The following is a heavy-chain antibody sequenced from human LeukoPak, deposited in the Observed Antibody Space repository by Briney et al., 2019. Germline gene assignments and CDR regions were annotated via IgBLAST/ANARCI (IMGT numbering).Heavy chain of an antibody. Sequence: GGSLRLSCAASGFTFSSYGMHWVRQAPGKGLEWVAVISYDGSNKYYADSVKGRFTISRDNSKNTLYLQMNSLRAEDTAVYYCAKDRLGPFDYWGQGTLVTVPS. J-gene: IGHJ4*02. D-gene: IGHD6-19*01. CDR1: GFTFSSYG. CDR2: ISYDGSNK. V-gene: IGHV3-30*18. CDR3: AKDRLGPFDY.